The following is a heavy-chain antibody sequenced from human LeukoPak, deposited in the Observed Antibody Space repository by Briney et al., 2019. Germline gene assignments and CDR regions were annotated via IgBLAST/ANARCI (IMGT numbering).Heavy chain of an antibody. D-gene: IGHD6-13*01. V-gene: IGHV4-31*03. CDR3: ARAHGSSSSNRFDP. CDR1: GCSISRGGYY. Sequence: SQTLSLTFLVSGCSISRGGYYWSWLRQSPGEGVEGIGYIYYSGSTLYNPSLRSRLTISVDMSKNQFSLKQSSVTAADTAVYYCARAHGSSSSNRFDPWGQGTLVTVSS. J-gene: IGHJ5*02. CDR2: IYYSGST.